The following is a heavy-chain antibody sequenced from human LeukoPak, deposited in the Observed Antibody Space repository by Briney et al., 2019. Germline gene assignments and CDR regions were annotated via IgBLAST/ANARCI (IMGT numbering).Heavy chain of an antibody. D-gene: IGHD3-3*01. CDR1: GGSISSSSYY. J-gene: IGHJ4*02. CDR2: IYYSGST. Sequence: SETLSLTCTVSGGSISSSSYYWGWIRQPPGKGLEWIGSIYYSGSTYYNPSLKSRVTISVDTSKNQFSLKLSSVTAADTAVYYCARDQVIFFGVVTSFDYWGQGTLVTVSS. CDR3: ARDQVIFFGVVTSFDY. V-gene: IGHV4-39*07.